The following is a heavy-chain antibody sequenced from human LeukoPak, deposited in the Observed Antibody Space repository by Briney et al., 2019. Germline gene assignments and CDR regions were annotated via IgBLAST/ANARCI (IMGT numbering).Heavy chain of an antibody. Sequence: SVKVSCKASGGTFSSYAISWVRQAPGQGLEWMGGIIPIFGTANYAQKFQGRVTITADESTSTAYMELSSLRSEDTAVYYCARERVGTFGGFNFDYWGQGTLVTVSS. D-gene: IGHD3-16*01. J-gene: IGHJ4*02. V-gene: IGHV1-69*13. CDR2: IIPIFGTA. CDR3: ARERVGTFGGFNFDY. CDR1: GGTFSSYA.